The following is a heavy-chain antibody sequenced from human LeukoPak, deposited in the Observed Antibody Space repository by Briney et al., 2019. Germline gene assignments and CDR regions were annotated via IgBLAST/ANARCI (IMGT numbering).Heavy chain of an antibody. V-gene: IGHV4-34*01. CDR3: AKSLGATRGYFDY. D-gene: IGHD1-26*01. CDR2: INHSGST. CDR1: GGSFSGYY. Sequence: SETLSLTCAVYGGSFSGYYWSWIRQPPGKGLEWIGEINHSGSTNYNSSLKSRVTISVDTSKNQFSLKLSSVTAADTAVYYCAKSLGATRGYFDYWGQGTLATVSS. J-gene: IGHJ4*02.